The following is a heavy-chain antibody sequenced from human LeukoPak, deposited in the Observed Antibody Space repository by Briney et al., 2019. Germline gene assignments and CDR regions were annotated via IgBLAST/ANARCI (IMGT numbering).Heavy chain of an antibody. CDR1: GYTFTSYY. D-gene: IGHD2-15*01. CDR2: INHSGGST. V-gene: IGHV1-46*01. J-gene: IGHJ4*02. CDR3: ARSASSGEFDY. Sequence: ASVKVSCKASGYTFTSYYIHWVRQAPGQGLEWMGIINHSGGSTSYAQKFQGRVTMTRDTSTSTVYMELSSLRSEDTAVYYCARSASSGEFDYWGQGTLVTVSS.